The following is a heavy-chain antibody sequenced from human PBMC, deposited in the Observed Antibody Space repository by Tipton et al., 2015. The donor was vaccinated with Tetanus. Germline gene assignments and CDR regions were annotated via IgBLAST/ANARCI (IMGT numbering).Heavy chain of an antibody. CDR2: IYSSGTN. Sequence: TLSLTCSVSGGSLRSGYYWSWIRQHPGKGLEWISYIYSSGTNYRKPSLERRVTISVDTSKNHFSLELRSVTAADTAVYYCASGSGRCSSTSCAHYPWAPGILVFVYS. CDR3: ASGSGRCSSTSCAHYP. CDR1: GGSLRSGYY. D-gene: IGHD2-2*01. V-gene: IGHV4-31*03. J-gene: IGHJ5*02.